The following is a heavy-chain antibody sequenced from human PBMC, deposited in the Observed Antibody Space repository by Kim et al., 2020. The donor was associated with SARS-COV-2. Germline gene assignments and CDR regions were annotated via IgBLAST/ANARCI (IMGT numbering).Heavy chain of an antibody. V-gene: IGHV3-74*01. D-gene: IGHD1-26*01. CDR1: GLSISGSW. J-gene: IGHJ5*02. Sequence: GGSLRLSCSASGLSISGSWMHWVRQVPGKGLVWVARIKHDGTTIDYADSVKGRFTISRDNAKKTLYLQMDSLRGDDTAIYYCARVGATWFDPWGQGTLVTVSS. CDR3: ARVGATWFDP. CDR2: IKHDGTTI.